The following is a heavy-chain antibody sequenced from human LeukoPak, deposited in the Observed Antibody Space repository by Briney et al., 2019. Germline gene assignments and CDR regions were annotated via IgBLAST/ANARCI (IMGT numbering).Heavy chain of an antibody. CDR1: AFTFSTYG. J-gene: IGHJ4*02. D-gene: IGHD2-2*01. Sequence: PGGSLRLSCAASAFTFSTYGMHWVRQAPGKGLEWVAFIRYDGSNKYYADSVKGRFTLSRDNSKNTLYLQMNSLRAEGTAVYYCAKGHCSSTSCYGTGFDYWGQGTLVTVSS. CDR2: IRYDGSNK. CDR3: AKGHCSSTSCYGTGFDY. V-gene: IGHV3-30*02.